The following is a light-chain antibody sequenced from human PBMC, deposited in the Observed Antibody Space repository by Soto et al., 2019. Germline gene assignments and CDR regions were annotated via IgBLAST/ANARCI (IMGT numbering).Light chain of an antibody. Sequence: DIQMTQSPSSLSASVGDRVTITCRASQTIAVYLNWYQQKPGKAPRLLIYATSSLQSGVPSRFRGSGSGTDFPLTIRRLAPEDFSTLHCQQGFSNPRTVGPRTKGDIK. CDR3: QQGFSNPRT. J-gene: IGKJ1*01. CDR1: QTIAVY. V-gene: IGKV1-39*01. CDR2: ATS.